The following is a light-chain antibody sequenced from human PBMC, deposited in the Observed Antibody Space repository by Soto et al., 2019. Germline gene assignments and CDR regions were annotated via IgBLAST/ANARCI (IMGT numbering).Light chain of an antibody. V-gene: IGKV3-20*01. CDR1: QSVSSSY. J-gene: IGKJ2*01. CDR2: GAS. CDR3: QQYGSSPNT. Sequence: EIVLTQSPGTLSLSPGERATLSCRASQSVSSSYLAWYQQKPGQAPRLLIYGASSRATGIPDRFSGSGSGTDFTLTISRLELEDFAVYYCQQYGSSPNTFGQGPKLEIK.